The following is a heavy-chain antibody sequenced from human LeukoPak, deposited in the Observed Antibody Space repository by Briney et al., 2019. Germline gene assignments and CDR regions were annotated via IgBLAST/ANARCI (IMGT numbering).Heavy chain of an antibody. J-gene: IGHJ5*02. D-gene: IGHD2-2*01. Sequence: GGSLRLSCAASGFTFSDYYMSWIRQAPGKGLEWVSYISSSGSTIYYADSVKGRFTISRDNAKNSLYLQMNSLRAEDTAVYYCARDVGYCSSTSCGWFDPWGQGTLVTVSS. CDR2: ISSSGSTI. V-gene: IGHV3-11*01. CDR1: GFTFSDYY. CDR3: ARDVGYCSSTSCGWFDP.